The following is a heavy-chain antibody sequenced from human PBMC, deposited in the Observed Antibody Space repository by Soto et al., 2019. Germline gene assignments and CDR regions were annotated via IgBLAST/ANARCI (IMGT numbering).Heavy chain of an antibody. Sequence: PSETLSLTCAVYGGPFSTYYWNWIRQPPGKELEWIGEIYHSGSTNYNPSLKSRVTISVDKSKNQFSLKLSSVTAADTAVYYCARDLYVATADDYYYYYGMDVWGQGTTVTVSS. CDR3: ARDLYVATADDYYYYYGMDV. V-gene: IGHV4-34*01. D-gene: IGHD2-21*02. CDR1: GGPFSTYY. J-gene: IGHJ6*02. CDR2: IYHSGST.